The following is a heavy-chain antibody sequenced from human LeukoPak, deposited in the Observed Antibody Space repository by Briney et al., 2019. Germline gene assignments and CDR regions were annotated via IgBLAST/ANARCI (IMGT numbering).Heavy chain of an antibody. CDR3: VKGGIVAMIKKGVNFDY. D-gene: IGHD5-12*01. Sequence: PGGSLRLSCSASGFTFSSYAMHWVRQAPGKGLEYVSAISSNGGSTYYADSVKGRFTISRDNSKNTLYLQMSSLRAEDTAVYYCVKGGIVAMIKKGVNFDYWGQGTLVTVSS. V-gene: IGHV3-64D*06. CDR1: GFTFSSYA. J-gene: IGHJ4*02. CDR2: ISSNGGST.